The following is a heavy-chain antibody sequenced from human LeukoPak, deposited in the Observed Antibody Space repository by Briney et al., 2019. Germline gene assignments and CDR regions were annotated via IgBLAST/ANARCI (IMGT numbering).Heavy chain of an antibody. CDR1: GFTFSSNG. D-gene: IGHD5-12*01. CDR3: ARDSGIWDIVATPDDY. Sequence: GGSLRLSCAASGFTFSSNGMHWVRQAPGKGLEWVAVISYDGSNKYYADSVKGRFTISRDNSKNTLYLQMNSLRAEDTAVYYCARDSGIWDIVATPDDYWGQGTLVTVSS. J-gene: IGHJ4*02. V-gene: IGHV3-30*03. CDR2: ISYDGSNK.